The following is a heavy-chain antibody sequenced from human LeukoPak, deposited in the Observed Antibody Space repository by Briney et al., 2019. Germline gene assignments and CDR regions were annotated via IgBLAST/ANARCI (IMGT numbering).Heavy chain of an antibody. CDR2: ISSSSSYI. D-gene: IGHD3-22*01. CDR1: GFTFSSYS. CDR3: ARDFAGYDSSEGGD. J-gene: IGHJ1*01. V-gene: IGHV3-21*01. Sequence: PGGSLRLSCAASGFTFSSYSMNWVRQAPGKGLEWVSSISSSSSYIYYADSVKGRFTISRDNAKNSLYLQMNSLGAEDTAVYYCARDFAGYDSSEGGDWGQGTLVTVSS.